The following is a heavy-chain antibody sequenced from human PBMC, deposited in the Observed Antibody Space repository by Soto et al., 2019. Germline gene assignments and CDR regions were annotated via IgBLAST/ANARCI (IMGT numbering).Heavy chain of an antibody. D-gene: IGHD2-2*01. V-gene: IGHV3-23*01. CDR2: ISGSGGST. CDR1: GFIFSSYA. CDR3: AKAVQKGCSSTSCRYFDY. Sequence: AGGSLRLSCAASGFIFSSYAMSWVRQAPGKGLEWVSAISGSGGSTYYADSVKGRFTISRDNSKNTLYLQMNSLRAEDTAVYYCAKAVQKGCSSTSCRYFDYWGQGTLVTVSS. J-gene: IGHJ4*02.